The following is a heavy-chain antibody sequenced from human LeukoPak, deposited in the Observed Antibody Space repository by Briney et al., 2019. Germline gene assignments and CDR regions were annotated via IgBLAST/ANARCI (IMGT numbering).Heavy chain of an antibody. V-gene: IGHV3-48*03. CDR3: AKGGQQLVIDY. CDR2: ISSSGSTI. CDR1: GFTFSSYE. D-gene: IGHD6-13*01. Sequence: PGGSLRLYCAASGFTFSSYEMNWVRQAPGKGLEWVSYISSSGSTIYYADSVKGRFTISRDNAKNSLYLQMNSLRAEDTAVYYCAKGGQQLVIDYWGQGTLVTVSS. J-gene: IGHJ4*02.